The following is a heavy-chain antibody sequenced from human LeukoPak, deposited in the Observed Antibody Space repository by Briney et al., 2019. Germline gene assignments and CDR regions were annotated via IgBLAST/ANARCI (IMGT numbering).Heavy chain of an antibody. D-gene: IGHD2-2*01. J-gene: IGHJ6*02. CDR2: IYSGGTT. CDR3: ARDKTLRDIVVVEAGYGMDV. CDR1: GFTVSTNC. Sequence: PGGSLRLSCAASGFTVSTNCMTWVRQAPGKGLEWVSTIYSGGTTYYADSVMGRFTISRDNSKNTLYLQMNSLRAEDTAVYYCARDKTLRDIVVVEAGYGMDVWGQGTTVTVSS. V-gene: IGHV3-53*01.